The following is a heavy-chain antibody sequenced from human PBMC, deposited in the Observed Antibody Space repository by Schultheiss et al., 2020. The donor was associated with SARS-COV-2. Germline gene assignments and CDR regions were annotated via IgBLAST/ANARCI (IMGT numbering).Heavy chain of an antibody. CDR3: ARDSDTMIVVVMAY. CDR1: GFTFSSYA. V-gene: IGHV3-30*01. Sequence: GGSLRLSCAASGFTFSSYAMHWVRQAPGKGLEWVAVISYDGSNKYYADSVKGRFTISRDNSKNTLYLQMNSLRAEDTAVYYCARDSDTMIVVVMAYWGQGTLVTGSS. J-gene: IGHJ4*02. CDR2: ISYDGSNK. D-gene: IGHD3-22*01.